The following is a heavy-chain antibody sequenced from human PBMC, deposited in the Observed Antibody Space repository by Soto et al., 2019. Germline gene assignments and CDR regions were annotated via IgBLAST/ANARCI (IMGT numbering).Heavy chain of an antibody. CDR3: ARERGATNDY. CDR1: GGSFSNYA. CDR2: IVPFVGIT. J-gene: IGHJ4*02. V-gene: IGHV1-69*04. D-gene: IGHD1-26*01. Sequence: QVQLVQSGAEVKKPGSSVKVSCKASGGSFSNYALNWVRQAPGQGLEWMGRIVPFVGITKYAQKFQGRVTMTADNSTSTAYMELSSLRSEDSAVYYCARERGATNDYWGQGTLVTVSS.